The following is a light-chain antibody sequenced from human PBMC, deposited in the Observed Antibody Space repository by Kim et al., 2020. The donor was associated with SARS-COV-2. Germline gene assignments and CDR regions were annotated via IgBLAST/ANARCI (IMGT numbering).Light chain of an antibody. CDR3: NSRDSSGNPV. CDR1: SLRSYY. CDR2: GKN. J-gene: IGLJ2*01. Sequence: SSELTQDPAVSVALGQTVRITCQGDSLRSYYASWYQQKPGQAPVLVIYGKNNRPSGIPDRFSGSSSGNTASLTITGAQAEDEADYYCNSRDSSGNPVFGG. V-gene: IGLV3-19*01.